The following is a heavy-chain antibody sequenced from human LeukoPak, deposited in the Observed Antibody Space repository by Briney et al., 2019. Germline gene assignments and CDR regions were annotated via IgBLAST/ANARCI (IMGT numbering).Heavy chain of an antibody. CDR2: ISSTSTYI. J-gene: IGHJ5*01. D-gene: IGHD3-10*01. CDR3: AKAATYFYGSVTYDWFES. Sequence: GGSLRLSCAASGFTFSSYSMNWVRQAPGKGLEWVSSISSTSTYIYYADSLKGRFTISRDNGKNTIYLQMNSLRVDDTAIYYCAKAATYFYGSVTYDWFESWGQGTLVTVSS. V-gene: IGHV3-21*01. CDR1: GFTFSSYS.